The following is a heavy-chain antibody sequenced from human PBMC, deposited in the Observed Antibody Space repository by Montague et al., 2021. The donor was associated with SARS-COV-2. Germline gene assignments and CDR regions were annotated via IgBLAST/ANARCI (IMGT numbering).Heavy chain of an antibody. V-gene: IGHV3-30-3*01. J-gene: IGHJ4*02. CDR3: ARDPDYCNSGGIDC. Sequence: SLRLSCAASGFTFSSYAMHWVRQAPGKGLEWVAVISYDGVNKYYADSVKGRFTISRDNSKNTLYLQMNSLRAEDTAVYYCARDPDYCNSGGIDCWGQGTLVTVSS. CDR1: GFTFSSYA. CDR2: ISYDGVNK. D-gene: IGHD4-11*01.